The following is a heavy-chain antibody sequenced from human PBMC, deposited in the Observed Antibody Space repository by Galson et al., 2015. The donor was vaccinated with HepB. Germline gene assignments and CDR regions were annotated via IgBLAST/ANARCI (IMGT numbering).Heavy chain of an antibody. CDR1: GGTFRDYG. CDR2: IIPTLGTA. V-gene: IGHV1-69*10. CDR3: ARGSLTGYLHDAYYYGIDV. Sequence: SVKVSCKASGGTFRDYGISWVRQAPGQGLEWMGGIIPTLGTANYPQKFQDRVTIIADKSTSTVYMELTNLRSEDTAVYYCARGSLTGYLHDAYYYGIDVCRPVTTVTFSS. D-gene: IGHD3-9*01. J-gene: IGHJ6*02.